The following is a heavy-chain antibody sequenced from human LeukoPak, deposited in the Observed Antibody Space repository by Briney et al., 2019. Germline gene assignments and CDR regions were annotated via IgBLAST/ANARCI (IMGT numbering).Heavy chain of an antibody. Sequence: GGSLRLSCAASGFTFSSYWMSWVRQAPGKGLEWVANIKQDGSEKYYVDSVKGRFTISRDNAKNSLYLQMNSLRAEDTAVYYCAKDSYYRSGSYPYYYYYYMDVWGQGTTVTISS. J-gene: IGHJ6*03. CDR2: IKQDGSEK. D-gene: IGHD3-10*01. CDR3: AKDSYYRSGSYPYYYYYYMDV. CDR1: GFTFSSYW. V-gene: IGHV3-7*01.